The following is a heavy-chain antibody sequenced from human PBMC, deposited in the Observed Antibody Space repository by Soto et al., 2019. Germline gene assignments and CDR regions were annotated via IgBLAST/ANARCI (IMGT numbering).Heavy chain of an antibody. CDR3: ARDPPIAAAGTHGMDV. CDR2: INPSGGST. J-gene: IGHJ6*02. CDR1: GYTFTSYY. Sequence: ASVKGSCKASGYTFTSYYMHWVRQAPGQGLEWMGIINPSGGSTSYAQKFQGRVTMTRDTSTSTVYMELSSLRSEDTAVYYCARDPPIAAAGTHGMDVWGQGTTVTVSS. V-gene: IGHV1-46*01. D-gene: IGHD6-13*01.